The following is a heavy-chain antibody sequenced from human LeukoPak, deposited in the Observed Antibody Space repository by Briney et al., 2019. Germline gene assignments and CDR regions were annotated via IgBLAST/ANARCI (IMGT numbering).Heavy chain of an antibody. CDR3: ATYRQVLLPFES. D-gene: IGHD5-18*01. Sequence: GGSLRLSCRGSGFKFDDYGVTWVRQAPGKGLEWVSDINWNGDSTGYAHSVRGRFTISRDNSKNSVYLQMNSLRAEDTAIYYCATYRQVLLPFESWGQGTLVTVSS. V-gene: IGHV3-20*04. CDR2: INWNGDST. CDR1: GFKFDDYG. J-gene: IGHJ4*02.